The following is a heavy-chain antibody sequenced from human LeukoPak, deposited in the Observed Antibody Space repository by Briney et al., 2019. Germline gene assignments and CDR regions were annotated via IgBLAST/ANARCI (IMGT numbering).Heavy chain of an antibody. CDR1: GGSISSGGYS. CDR3: ARGGAFDY. J-gene: IGHJ4*02. V-gene: IGHV4-30-4*07. Sequence: SETLSLTCAVSGGSISSGGYSWSWIRQPPGKGLEWIGYIYYSGSTYYNPSLKSRVTISVDTSKNQFSLKLSSVTAADTAVYYCARGGAFDYWGQGTLVTVSS. D-gene: IGHD1-26*01. CDR2: IYYSGST.